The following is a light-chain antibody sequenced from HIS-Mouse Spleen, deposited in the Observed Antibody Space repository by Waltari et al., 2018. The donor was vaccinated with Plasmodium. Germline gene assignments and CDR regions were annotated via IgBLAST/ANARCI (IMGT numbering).Light chain of an antibody. V-gene: IGKV3-15*01. CDR2: GAS. J-gene: IGKJ2*01. CDR3: QQYNNWAPYT. CDR1: QSVSSN. Sequence: EIVMTQSPATLSVSPGERATLSCRASQSVSSNLACYQQKPGQAPRLRIYGASTRATGIAARFSGSGSGTEVTLTISSMQSEDVAVYYCQQYNNWAPYTFGQGTKLEIK.